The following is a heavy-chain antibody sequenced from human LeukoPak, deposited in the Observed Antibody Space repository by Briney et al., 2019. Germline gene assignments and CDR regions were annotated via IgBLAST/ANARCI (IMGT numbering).Heavy chain of an antibody. D-gene: IGHD3-22*01. Sequence: PGGSLRLSCAASGFTFSSYGMHWVRQAPGKGLEWVAVIWYDGSNKYYADSVKGRFTISRDNSKNTLYLQMNSLRAEDTAVYYCAREYYYDSSGYYHTPFYYYYYGMDVWGQGTTVTVSS. J-gene: IGHJ6*02. CDR3: AREYYYDSSGYYHTPFYYYYYGMDV. CDR2: IWYDGSNK. V-gene: IGHV3-33*01. CDR1: GFTFSSYG.